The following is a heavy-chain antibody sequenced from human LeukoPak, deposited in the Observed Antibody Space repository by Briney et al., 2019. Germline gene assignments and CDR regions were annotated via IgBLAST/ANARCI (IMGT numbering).Heavy chain of an antibody. Sequence: ASVKVSCKASGYTFTSYAMHWVRQAPGQRLEWMGWINAGNGNTKYSQKFQGRVTMTRNTSISTAYMELSSLRSEDTAVYYCARERSPTIFGVVITIPYYYYYGMDVWGQGTTVTVSS. CDR2: INAGNGNT. J-gene: IGHJ6*02. CDR3: ARERSPTIFGVVITIPYYYYYGMDV. V-gene: IGHV1-3*01. CDR1: GYTFTSYA. D-gene: IGHD3-3*01.